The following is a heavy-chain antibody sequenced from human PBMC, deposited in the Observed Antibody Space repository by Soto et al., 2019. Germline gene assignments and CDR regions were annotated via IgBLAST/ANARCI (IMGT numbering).Heavy chain of an antibody. Sequence: GGSLRLSCAASGFTFSSYGMHWVRQAPGKGLEWVAVISYDGSNKYYADSVKGRFTISRDNSKNTLYLQMNSLRAEDTAVYYCAKDHPDSSSWPPRTGFDYWGQGTLVTVSS. CDR1: GFTFSSYG. V-gene: IGHV3-30*18. CDR3: AKDHPDSSSWPPRTGFDY. D-gene: IGHD6-13*01. J-gene: IGHJ4*02. CDR2: ISYDGSNK.